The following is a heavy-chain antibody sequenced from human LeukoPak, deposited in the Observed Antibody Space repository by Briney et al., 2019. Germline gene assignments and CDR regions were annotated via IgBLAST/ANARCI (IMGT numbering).Heavy chain of an antibody. Sequence: SVKVSCKASGGTFSSYAISWVRQAPGQGLEWMGGIIPIFGTANYAQKFQGRVTITTDESTSTAYMELSSLRSEDTAVYYCARARGLGYCRSTSCSPSNWFDPWGQGTLVTVSS. J-gene: IGHJ5*02. CDR1: GGTFSSYA. V-gene: IGHV1-69*05. D-gene: IGHD2-2*01. CDR2: IIPIFGTA. CDR3: ARARGLGYCRSTSCSPSNWFDP.